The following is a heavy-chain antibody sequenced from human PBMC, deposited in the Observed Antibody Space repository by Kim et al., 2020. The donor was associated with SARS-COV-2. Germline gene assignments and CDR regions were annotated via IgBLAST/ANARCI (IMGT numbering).Heavy chain of an antibody. Sequence: SETLSLTCTVSGGSISSGSYYWSWIRQPAGKGLEWIGRIYTSGSTNYNPSLKSRVTISVDTSKNQFSLKLSSVTAADTAVYYCARDASSSWYRRSNYFDYWGQGTLVTVSS. CDR3: ARDASSSWYRRSNYFDY. V-gene: IGHV4-61*02. D-gene: IGHD6-13*01. CDR2: IYTSGST. J-gene: IGHJ4*02. CDR1: GGSISSGSYY.